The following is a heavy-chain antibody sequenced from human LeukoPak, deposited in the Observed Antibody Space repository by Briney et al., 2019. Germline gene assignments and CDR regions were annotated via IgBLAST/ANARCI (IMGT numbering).Heavy chain of an antibody. V-gene: IGHV3-7*01. Sequence: GGSLRPSCEVPGFTFSDYWMNWVRQAPGKGLEWGASIRQEGGEKSHVDSVKGRFTLARDNAKNSLYLQMSSLRAEDTAVYYCARDGTAPGLYFDLWGRGTLVTVSS. CDR1: GFTFSDYW. CDR3: ARDGTAPGLYFDL. CDR2: IRQEGGEK. D-gene: IGHD6-13*01. J-gene: IGHJ4*01.